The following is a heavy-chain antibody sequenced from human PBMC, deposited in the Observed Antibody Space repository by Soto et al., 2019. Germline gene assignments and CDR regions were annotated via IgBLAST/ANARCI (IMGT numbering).Heavy chain of an antibody. D-gene: IGHD3-22*01. CDR1: GFTFDDYA. J-gene: IGHJ4*02. Sequence: EVQLVESGGGLVQPGRSLRLSCAASGFTFDDYAMHWVRQAPGKGLEWVSGISWNSGSIGYADSVKGRFTISRDNAKNSLYLQMNSLRAEDTALYYCAKVGAYYYDSSGPFDYWGQGTLVTVSS. CDR2: ISWNSGSI. CDR3: AKVGAYYYDSSGPFDY. V-gene: IGHV3-9*01.